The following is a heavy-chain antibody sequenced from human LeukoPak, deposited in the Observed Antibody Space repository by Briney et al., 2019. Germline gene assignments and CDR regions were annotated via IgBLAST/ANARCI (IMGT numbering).Heavy chain of an antibody. V-gene: IGHV4-59*08. CDR3: ARHRDYGTGWYGFDY. CDR2: IYYSGSS. Sequence: SETLSLTCTVSGGSISSCSWNWIRQPPGKGLEWIAYIYYSGSSNYNPSLKSRVTISVDTSKNQFSLRLSSVTAADTAVYYCARHRDYGTGWYGFDYWGQGRLVTVSS. J-gene: IGHJ4*02. CDR1: GGSISSCS. D-gene: IGHD6-19*01.